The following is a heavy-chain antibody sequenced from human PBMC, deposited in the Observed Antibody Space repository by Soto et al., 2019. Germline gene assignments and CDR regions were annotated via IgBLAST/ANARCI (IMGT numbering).Heavy chain of an antibody. Sequence: PSETLSLTCTVSGGSISSGDYYWSWIRQPPGKGLEWIGYIYYSGSTFYNPSLKNRVTISLDTSKIQFSLKLSSVTAADTAVYYCARDRHGMDVWGQGTTVTVSS. CDR1: GGSISSGDYY. CDR2: IYYSGST. J-gene: IGHJ6*02. V-gene: IGHV4-30-4*01. CDR3: ARDRHGMDV.